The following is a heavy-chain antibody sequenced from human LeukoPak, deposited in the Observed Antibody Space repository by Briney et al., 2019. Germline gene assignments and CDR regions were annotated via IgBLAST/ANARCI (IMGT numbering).Heavy chain of an antibody. CDR3: AKGLYDFWSGDDRDYFDY. J-gene: IGHJ4*02. CDR2: INPSGGST. Sequence: ASVKVPCKASGYTFTSYDINWVRQAPGQGLEWMGIINPSGGSTSYAQKFQGRVTMTRDTSTSTVYMELSSLRSEDTAVYYCAKGLYDFWSGDDRDYFDYWGQGTLVTVSS. D-gene: IGHD3-3*01. CDR1: GYTFTSYD. V-gene: IGHV1-46*01.